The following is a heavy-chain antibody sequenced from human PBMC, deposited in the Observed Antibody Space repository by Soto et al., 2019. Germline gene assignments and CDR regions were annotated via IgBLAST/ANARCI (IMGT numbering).Heavy chain of an antibody. Sequence: EVQLVESGGSLVQPGRSLRLSCAASGFTFDDFAMHWVRQAPGKGLEWVSGITWSSGSVGYADSVKGRFTISRDNAKNSLYLQMNSLRAEDTALYYCARGPGSTVTTRKDYWGQGTLVTVSS. CDR1: GFTFDDFA. D-gene: IGHD4-17*01. J-gene: IGHJ4*02. CDR2: ITWSSGSV. CDR3: ARGPGSTVTTRKDY. V-gene: IGHV3-9*01.